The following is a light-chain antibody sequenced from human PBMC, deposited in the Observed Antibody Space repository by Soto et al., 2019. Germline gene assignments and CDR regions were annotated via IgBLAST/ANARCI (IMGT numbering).Light chain of an antibody. J-gene: IGKJ5*01. V-gene: IGKV4-1*01. CDR2: WAS. CDR3: QQYYSSPIT. Sequence: DIVMTQSPDSLAVSLGERATINCKSSQSLLYSSNNKNYLAWYQQKPGQPPKLLIYWASTRESGVPDRFSGGGSGTDFTLTISSLQAEDVAVYYCQQYYSSPITFGQGTRLEIK. CDR1: QSLLYSSNNKNY.